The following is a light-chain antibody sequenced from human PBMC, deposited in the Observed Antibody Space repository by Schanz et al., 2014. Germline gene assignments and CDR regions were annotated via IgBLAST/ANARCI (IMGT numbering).Light chain of an antibody. V-gene: IGKV3-15*01. J-gene: IGKJ1*01. Sequence: EIVMTQSPATLSVSPGEAAPLSCRASQSVSSKLAWYQQKPGQAPRLLIYGASIRATGTPARFSGSGSGTEFTLTISSLQSEDFAVYYCQQYNNWPKTFGQGTKVEIK. CDR3: QQYNNWPKT. CDR2: GAS. CDR1: QSVSSK.